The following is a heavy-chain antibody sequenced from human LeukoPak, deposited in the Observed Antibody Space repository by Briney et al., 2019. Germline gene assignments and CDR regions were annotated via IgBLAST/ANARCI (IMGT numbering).Heavy chain of an antibody. CDR1: GFTFSSYA. CDR2: ISGSGGST. CDR3: AKAQFGELLTP. Sequence: GGSLRLSCAASGFTFSSYAMSWVRQAPGKGLEWVSAISGSGGSTNYADSVKGRFTISRDNSKNTLYLQMNSLRAEDTAVYYCAKAQFGELLTPWGQGTLVTVSS. V-gene: IGHV3-23*01. D-gene: IGHD3-10*01. J-gene: IGHJ5*02.